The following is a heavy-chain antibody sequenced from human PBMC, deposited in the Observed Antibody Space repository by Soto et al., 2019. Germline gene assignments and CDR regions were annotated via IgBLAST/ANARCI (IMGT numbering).Heavy chain of an antibody. V-gene: IGHV4-31*03. CDR1: GGSISSGGYY. D-gene: IGHD2-15*01. CDR3: ARDARVYCSGGSCYSDYYYGMDV. Sequence: QVQLQESGPGLVKPSQTLSLTCTVSGGSISSGGYYWSWIRQHPGKGLEWIGYIYYSGSTYYNPSLTSRVTISVDTSKSQFSLKLSSVTAADTAVYYCARDARVYCSGGSCYSDYYYGMDVWGQGTTVTVSS. CDR2: IYYSGST. J-gene: IGHJ6*02.